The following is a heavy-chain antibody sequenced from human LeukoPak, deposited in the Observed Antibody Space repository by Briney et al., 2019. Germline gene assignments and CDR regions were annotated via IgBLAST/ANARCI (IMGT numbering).Heavy chain of an antibody. J-gene: IGHJ4*02. D-gene: IGHD1-26*01. CDR1: GYSFTSYC. Sequence: GESLKISCKGSGYSFTSYCINWVRQMPGKGLEWMGTIDPSDSYTNYSPAFQGHVTMSSVKSISTAYLQWSSLKASDTAVYYCARREVVGATAFDYWGQGTLVTVSS. CDR2: IDPSDSYT. V-gene: IGHV5-10-1*01. CDR3: ARREVVGATAFDY.